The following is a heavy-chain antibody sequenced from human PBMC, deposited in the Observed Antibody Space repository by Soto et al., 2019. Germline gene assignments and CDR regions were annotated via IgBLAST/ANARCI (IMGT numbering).Heavy chain of an antibody. CDR3: ARIYSRSSNLDY. J-gene: IGHJ4*02. D-gene: IGHD6-6*01. CDR2: ISSSGRTI. CDR1: GFTFSDYY. Sequence: QVQLVESGGGLVKPGGSLRLSCAASGFTFSDYYMSWIRQAPGKGLEWVSHISSSGRTIYYADSVKGRFTISRDSAKNSLYLQMNSLRAEDTAVYYCARIYSRSSNLDYWGQGTLVTVSS. V-gene: IGHV3-11*01.